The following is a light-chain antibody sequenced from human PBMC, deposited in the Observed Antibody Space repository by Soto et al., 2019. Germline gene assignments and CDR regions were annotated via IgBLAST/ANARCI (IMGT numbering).Light chain of an antibody. Sequence: DIQMTQSPSTLSASLGDRVTITCRASRSISSWLAWYQQKPGKAHKLLIYKSSTLKTRVPSRFSGSGSGTEFTRTISSLQPDDCATYYCQQYNSNPLTFGGGTKVEIK. V-gene: IGKV1-5*03. CDR1: RSISSW. CDR2: KSS. J-gene: IGKJ4*01. CDR3: QQYNSNPLT.